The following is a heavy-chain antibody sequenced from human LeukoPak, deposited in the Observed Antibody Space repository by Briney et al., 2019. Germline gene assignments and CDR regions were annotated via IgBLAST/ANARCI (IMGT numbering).Heavy chain of an antibody. D-gene: IGHD4-17*01. CDR3: ARETVTTLSVRINWFDP. V-gene: IGHV4-39*07. CDR1: GGSMTSGSHY. Sequence: SETLSLTCTVSGGSMTSGSHYWSWIRQPPGKGLEWIGSIYYRGSAYYNPSLKSRVTISVVTSQNQLSLKLSSVTAADTAFYYCARETVTTLSVRINWFDPWGQGTLVTVSS. CDR2: IYYRGSA. J-gene: IGHJ5*02.